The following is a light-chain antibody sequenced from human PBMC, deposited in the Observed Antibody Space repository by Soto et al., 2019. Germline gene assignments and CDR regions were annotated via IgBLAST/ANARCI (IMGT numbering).Light chain of an antibody. J-gene: IGLJ1*01. Sequence: QSVLTQPASVSGSPGQSITISCTGTSSDVGSHNLVSWYQQHRGKAPKLMIYEFSKRPSGVSNRFSGSKSGNTASLTISWLQAEDEADYYCCSYAGSSTFYVFGTGTKLTVL. CDR1: SSDVGSHNL. CDR3: CSYAGSSTFYV. CDR2: EFS. V-gene: IGLV2-23*02.